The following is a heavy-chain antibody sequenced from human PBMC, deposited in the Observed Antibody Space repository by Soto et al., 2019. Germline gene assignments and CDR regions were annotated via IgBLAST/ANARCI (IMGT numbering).Heavy chain of an antibody. D-gene: IGHD6-19*01. Sequence: SHTLSLTCAISGENVSSNSAAWHWIRQSPSRGLEWLGRAYYKSKWYNDYAVSVNSRIIINPDTSKNQFSLHLNSVTPDDTSVYLCAKASSCWYYEGTFDCWGEGTLVTVSS. CDR1: GENVSSNSAA. V-gene: IGHV6-1*01. CDR3: AKASSCWYYEGTFDC. J-gene: IGHJ4*02. CDR2: AYYKSKWYN.